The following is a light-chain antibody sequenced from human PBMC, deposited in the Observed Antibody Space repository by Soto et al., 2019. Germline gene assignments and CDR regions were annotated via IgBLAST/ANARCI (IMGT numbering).Light chain of an antibody. Sequence: EIVMTQSPATLSVSPGERATLSCRASQSVSSNLAWYQQKPGQAPRLLIYGASTRATGIPARFSGSGFGTEFTLTISSLQSEDFAVYYCQQYNNWPPNAFGQGTKVDIK. V-gene: IGKV3-15*01. CDR1: QSVSSN. J-gene: IGKJ1*01. CDR2: GAS. CDR3: QQYNNWPPNA.